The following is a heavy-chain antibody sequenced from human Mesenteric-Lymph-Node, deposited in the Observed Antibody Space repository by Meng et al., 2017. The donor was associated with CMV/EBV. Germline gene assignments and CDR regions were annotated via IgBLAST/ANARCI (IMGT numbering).Heavy chain of an antibody. J-gene: IGHJ4*02. CDR1: GFTFSSYE. CDR3: AAFLRGATVINLGDY. Sequence: GGSLRLSCAASGFTFSSYEMNWVRQAPGKGLEWVSYISAHSSYIFYADSVKGRFTISRDNAKNSVYLQMNNLRADDTAVYYCAAFLRGATVINLGDYWGQGTLVTVSS. V-gene: IGHV3-21*05. D-gene: IGHD4-23*01. CDR2: ISAHSSYI.